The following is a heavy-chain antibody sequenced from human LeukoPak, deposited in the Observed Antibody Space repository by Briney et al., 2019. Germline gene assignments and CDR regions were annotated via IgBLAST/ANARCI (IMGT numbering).Heavy chain of an antibody. V-gene: IGHV1-69*04. Sequence: SEKVSYMASGGSFISYAISWVGPAPGQGLEWMGRIIPILGIANYEQKFQGRVTITADKSTSTAYMELSRPRVEDTAVYYCAREGDTAMAYFDYWGQGTLVTVSS. CDR3: AREGDTAMAYFDY. D-gene: IGHD5-18*01. J-gene: IGHJ4*02. CDR2: IIPILGIA. CDR1: GGSFISYA.